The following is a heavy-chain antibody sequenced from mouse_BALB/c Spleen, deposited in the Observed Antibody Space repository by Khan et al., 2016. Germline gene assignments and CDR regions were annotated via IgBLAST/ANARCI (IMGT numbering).Heavy chain of an antibody. CDR2: IWSDGST. CDR1: GFSLISYG. D-gene: IGHD1-1*01. J-gene: IGHJ4*01. V-gene: IGHV2-6-2*01. CDR3: ARHGGTTMDY. Sequence: QMQLKESGPDLVAPSQSLSITCTVSGFSLISYGVHWVRQPPGKGLEWLVVIWSDGSTTYNSAHKSRLSISKDNSKSQVFLKMNSLQTDDTAMYYCARHGGTTMDYWGQGTSVTVSS.